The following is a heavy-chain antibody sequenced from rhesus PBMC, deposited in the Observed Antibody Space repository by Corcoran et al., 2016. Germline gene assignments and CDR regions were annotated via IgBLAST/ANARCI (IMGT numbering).Heavy chain of an antibody. CDR1: GGSISGYW. J-gene: IGHJ2*01. CDR3: ARDPTTVATWYFDL. Sequence: QVQLQESGPGLVKPSETLSLTCAVSGGSISGYWWGWIRQPPGKGREWSGYIGGSSGHPYYNPALKSRVTISTDTSKNQFSLKLSSVTAADTAVYYCARDPTTVATWYFDLWGPGTPITISS. V-gene: IGHV4-165*01. D-gene: IGHD4-29*01. CDR2: IGGSSGHP.